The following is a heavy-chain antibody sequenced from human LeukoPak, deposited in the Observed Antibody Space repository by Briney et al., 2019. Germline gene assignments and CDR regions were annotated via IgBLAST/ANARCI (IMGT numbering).Heavy chain of an antibody. Sequence: ASVKVSCKASGYTFTGYYMHWVRQAPGQGLEWMGWINPNSGGTNYAQKFQGRVTMTRDTSISTAYMEPSRLRFDDTAVYYCARDLKGTAMVNWGQGTLVTVSS. CDR2: INPNSGGT. D-gene: IGHD5-18*01. CDR3: ARDLKGTAMVN. CDR1: GYTFTGYY. V-gene: IGHV1-2*02. J-gene: IGHJ4*02.